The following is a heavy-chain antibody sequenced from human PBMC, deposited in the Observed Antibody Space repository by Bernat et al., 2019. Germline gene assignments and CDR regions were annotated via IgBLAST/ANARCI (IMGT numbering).Heavy chain of an antibody. V-gene: IGHV3-23*01. CDR2: ITGSGGRT. D-gene: IGHD2-2*01. CDR1: GFTFSSYA. Sequence: EVQLLESGGGLVQPGGSLRLSCAASGFTFSSYAMSWVRQAPGKGLEWVSAITGSGGRTYYADAVKGRFTISRDNSKNTLYLKMNSLRAEDTAVYYCAKDPKSVVVPPSLDYWGQGTLVTVSS. CDR3: AKDPKSVVVPPSLDY. J-gene: IGHJ4*02.